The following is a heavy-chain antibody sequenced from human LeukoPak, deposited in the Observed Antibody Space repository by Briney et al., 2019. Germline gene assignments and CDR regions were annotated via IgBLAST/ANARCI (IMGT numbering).Heavy chain of an antibody. CDR3: ARAYGDYGLTGYYYYMDV. V-gene: IGHV4-34*01. D-gene: IGHD4-17*01. CDR2: INHSGST. J-gene: IGHJ6*03. CDR1: GGSFSGYY. Sequence: PSETLSLTCAVYGGSFSGYYWSWIRQPPGKGLEWIGEINHSGSTNYNPSLKSRVTISVDTSKNQFSLKLSSVTAADTAVYYCARAYGDYGLTGYYYYMDVWGKGTTVTISS.